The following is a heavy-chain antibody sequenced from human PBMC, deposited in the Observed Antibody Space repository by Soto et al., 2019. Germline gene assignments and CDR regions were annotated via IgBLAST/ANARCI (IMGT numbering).Heavy chain of an antibody. CDR3: AKDLVVGALDS. CDR1: GFTFSSYT. Sequence: EVQLLESGGGLVQPGGSLRLSCVASGFTFSSYTLNWVRQAPGKGLEWVSAITGSGGDTFYADSDSMKGRFTISSDNSQNRLYLQMNSLRAYDTAIYYCAKDLVVGALDSWGQGTLDTVSS. J-gene: IGHJ4*02. V-gene: IGHV3-23*01. CDR2: ITGSGGDT. D-gene: IGHD1-26*01.